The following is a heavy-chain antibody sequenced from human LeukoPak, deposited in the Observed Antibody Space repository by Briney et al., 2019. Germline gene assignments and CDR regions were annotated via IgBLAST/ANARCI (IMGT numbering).Heavy chain of an antibody. CDR2: IHHGGST. CDR1: GGSFSAYY. V-gene: IGHV4-34*01. J-gene: IGHJ6*03. Sequence: SETLSPTCGVSGGSFSAYYCTWIRQSPGKGLEWIGEIHHGGSTNYKPALNSRLTMLLDSAKKQFSLRLTSVTAADTAVYYCARRFSRYYMDVWGKGTTVIVSS. CDR3: ARRFSRYYMDV.